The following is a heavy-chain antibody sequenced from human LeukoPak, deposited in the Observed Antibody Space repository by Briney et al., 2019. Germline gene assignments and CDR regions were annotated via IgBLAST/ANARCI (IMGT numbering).Heavy chain of an antibody. Sequence: GGSLRLSCAASGLTFSSYSMNWVRQAPGKGLEWVSYISSSSSTIYYADSVKGRFTISRDNAKNSLYLQMNSLRAEDTAVYYCARLEVDTAMGLYYYYYMDVWGKGTTVTVSS. V-gene: IGHV3-48*01. CDR1: GLTFSSYS. CDR3: ARLEVDTAMGLYYYYYMDV. D-gene: IGHD5-18*01. CDR2: ISSSSSTI. J-gene: IGHJ6*03.